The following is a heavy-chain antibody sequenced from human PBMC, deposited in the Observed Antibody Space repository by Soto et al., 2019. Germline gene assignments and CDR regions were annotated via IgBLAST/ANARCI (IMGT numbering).Heavy chain of an antibody. D-gene: IGHD2-2*01. Sequence: ESGGGLVKPGGSLRLSCAASGFTFSSYSMNWVRQAPGKGLGWVSSISSSSSYIYYADSVKGRFTISRDNTKNSLYLQMNRLRAADTAMYYCASIISVSVEPAATAPGDYWGQGTLVTVSS. CDR1: GFTFSSYS. CDR2: ISSSSSYI. V-gene: IGHV3-21*01. CDR3: ASIISVSVEPAATAPGDY. J-gene: IGHJ4*02.